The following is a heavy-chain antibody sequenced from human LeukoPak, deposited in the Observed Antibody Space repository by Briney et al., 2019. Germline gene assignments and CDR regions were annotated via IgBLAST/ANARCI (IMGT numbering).Heavy chain of an antibody. CDR2: ISYDGSNK. Sequence: GRSLRLSCAASGFTFSSYAMHWVRQAPGKGLEWVAVISYDGSNKYYADSVKGRFTISRDNSKNTLYLQMNSLRAEDTAVYYCARDVDGDYNWFDPWGQGTLVTVSS. CDR1: GFTFSSYA. CDR3: ARDVDGDYNWFDP. D-gene: IGHD4-17*01. V-gene: IGHV3-30-3*01. J-gene: IGHJ5*02.